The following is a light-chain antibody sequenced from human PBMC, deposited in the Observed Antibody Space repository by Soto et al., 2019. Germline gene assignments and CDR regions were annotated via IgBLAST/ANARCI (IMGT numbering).Light chain of an antibody. Sequence: QSALTQPASVSGSPGQSITISCTGTSSDVGGYNYVSWYQQHPGKAPKFLIYEVSNRPSGVSNRFSGSKSGNTASLTISGLQAEDEADYYCSSYTSTNTWVFGGGTQLTVL. J-gene: IGLJ3*02. CDR3: SSYTSTNTWV. CDR2: EVS. V-gene: IGLV2-14*01. CDR1: SSDVGGYNY.